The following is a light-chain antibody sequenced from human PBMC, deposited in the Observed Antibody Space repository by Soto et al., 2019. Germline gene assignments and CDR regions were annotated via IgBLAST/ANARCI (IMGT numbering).Light chain of an antibody. J-gene: IGLJ1*01. V-gene: IGLV2-14*01. CDR1: SSDVGGYNS. Sequence: QSALTQPASVSGSPGQSITISCTGTSSDVGGYNSVSWYQQHPGKAPKLIIYEVTHRPSGVSNRLSGSQSANTASLTISGLQAEDEADYYCCSFTTSTTYVFGTGTKRTVL. CDR2: EVT. CDR3: CSFTTSTTYV.